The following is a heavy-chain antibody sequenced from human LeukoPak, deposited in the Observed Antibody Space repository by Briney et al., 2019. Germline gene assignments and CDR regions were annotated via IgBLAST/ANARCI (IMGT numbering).Heavy chain of an antibody. D-gene: IGHD5-12*01. J-gene: IGHJ3*02. CDR2: IYYSGST. CDR3: AREIVATIHDAFDI. CDR1: GGSISSSSYY. Sequence: SETLSLTCTVSGGSISSSSYYWGWIRQPPGKGLEWIGSIYYSGSTYYNPSLKSRVTISVDTSKNQFSLKLSSVTAADTAVYYCAREIVATIHDAFDIWGQGTMVTVSS. V-gene: IGHV4-39*07.